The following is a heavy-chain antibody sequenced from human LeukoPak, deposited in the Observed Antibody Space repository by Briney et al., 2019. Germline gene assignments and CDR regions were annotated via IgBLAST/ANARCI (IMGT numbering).Heavy chain of an antibody. Sequence: PGGSLRLSCAASGFTFSSYGRHGVRQAPGKGLEWVAVISYDGSNKYYADSVKGRFTISRDNSKNTLYLQMNSLRAEDTAVYYCAKAYIVATGFDYWGQGTLVTVSS. V-gene: IGHV3-30*18. D-gene: IGHD5-12*01. J-gene: IGHJ4*02. CDR2: ISYDGSNK. CDR3: AKAYIVATGFDY. CDR1: GFTFSSYG.